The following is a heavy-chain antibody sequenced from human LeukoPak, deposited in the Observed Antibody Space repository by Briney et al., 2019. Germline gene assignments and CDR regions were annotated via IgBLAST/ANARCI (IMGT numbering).Heavy chain of an antibody. CDR1: GFTFSSYA. V-gene: IGHV3-23*01. Sequence: GGSLRLSCAASGFTFSSYAMSWVRQAPGKGLEWVSAISDSDASTYYADSVKGRFTISRDNSKNTLYLQMNSLRAEDTAVYYCAKDRDPPRDGYKVGGFDYWGQGTLVTVSS. J-gene: IGHJ4*02. D-gene: IGHD5-24*01. CDR2: ISDSDAST. CDR3: AKDRDPPRDGYKVGGFDY.